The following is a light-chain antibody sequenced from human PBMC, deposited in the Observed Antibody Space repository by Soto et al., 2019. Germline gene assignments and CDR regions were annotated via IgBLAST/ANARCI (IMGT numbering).Light chain of an antibody. CDR2: GND. CDR1: KSDIGVYD. CDR3: QSYDRSLSGSV. Sequence: QSVLTQPPSASGSPGQSVTISCTGTKSDIGVYDVHWYQQLPGAAPKLLIFGNDNRPSGVPDRFSGSRSGTSASLAITGLQAEDEADYYCQSYDRSLSGSVFGAGTKVTVL. V-gene: IGLV1-40*01. J-gene: IGLJ1*01.